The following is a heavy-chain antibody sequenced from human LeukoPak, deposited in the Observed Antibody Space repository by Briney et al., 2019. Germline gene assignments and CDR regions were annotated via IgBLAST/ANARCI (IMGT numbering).Heavy chain of an antibody. J-gene: IGHJ4*02. CDR3: VRSLDY. Sequence: GGSLRLSCAASGFPFSSYAMNWVRQAPGKGLEWVSVIAGSDGFTQYADSVEGRFTISRDNSKNTVYLQMNRLRVEDTALYYCVRSLDYWGQGTLVTVSS. CDR2: IAGSDGFT. CDR1: GFPFSSYA. V-gene: IGHV3-23*01.